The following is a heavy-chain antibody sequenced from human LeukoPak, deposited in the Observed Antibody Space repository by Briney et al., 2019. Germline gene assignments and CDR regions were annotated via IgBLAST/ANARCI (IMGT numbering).Heavy chain of an antibody. Sequence: GGSLRLSCAASGSTFSDYYMSWIRQAPGKGLEWVSYISSSGSTIYYADSVKGRFTISRDNAKNSLYLQMNSLRAEDTAVYYCARDPTIFGVVNDYWGQGTLVTVSS. D-gene: IGHD3-3*01. CDR2: ISSSGSTI. CDR3: ARDPTIFGVVNDY. J-gene: IGHJ4*02. V-gene: IGHV3-11*04. CDR1: GSTFSDYY.